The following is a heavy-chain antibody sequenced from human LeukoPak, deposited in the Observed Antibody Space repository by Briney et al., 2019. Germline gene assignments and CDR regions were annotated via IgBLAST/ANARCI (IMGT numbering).Heavy chain of an antibody. CDR1: GGSVSSGSYY. CDR3: ARDPGLVGALVFDY. D-gene: IGHD1-26*01. CDR2: IYYGGST. J-gene: IGHJ4*02. Sequence: SETLSLTCTVSGGSVSSGSYYWSWIRQPPGKGLEWIGYIYYGGSTNYNPSLKSRVTISVDTSKNQFSLKLSSVTAADTAVYYCARDPGLVGALVFDYWGQGTLVTVSS. V-gene: IGHV4-61*01.